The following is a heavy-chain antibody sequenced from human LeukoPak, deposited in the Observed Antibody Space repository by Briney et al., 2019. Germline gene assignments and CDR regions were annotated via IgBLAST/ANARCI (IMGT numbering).Heavy chain of an antibody. Sequence: ASVKVSCKASGYTFTSYDIIWVRQASGQGLEWMGWMNPNSGHTGYAQKFQGRVTMTRTTSISTAYMELTSLTPEDSAVYYCARSIVGVRKRNDYWGQGTLVTVSS. CDR2: MNPNSGHT. D-gene: IGHD1-26*01. CDR3: ARSIVGVRKRNDY. CDR1: GYTFTSYD. V-gene: IGHV1-8*01. J-gene: IGHJ4*02.